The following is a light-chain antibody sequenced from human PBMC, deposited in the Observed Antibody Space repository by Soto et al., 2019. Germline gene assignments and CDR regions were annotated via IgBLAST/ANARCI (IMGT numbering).Light chain of an antibody. CDR3: GTWDESLGAGV. V-gene: IGLV1-51*01. J-gene: IGLJ2*01. CDR2: DDS. Sequence: QSVLTQPASLSAPPGEKVTISCSGRGSNIGRNYVSWYRQFPGTAPQLLIYDDSKRHSGVPDRLPGSRYGTSASLAIAGLQPGDEAVYYCGTWDESLGAGVFGGGTKLTVL. CDR1: GSNIGRNY.